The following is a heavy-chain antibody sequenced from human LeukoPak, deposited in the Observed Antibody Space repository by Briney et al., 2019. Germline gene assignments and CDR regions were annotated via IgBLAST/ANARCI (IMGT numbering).Heavy chain of an antibody. CDR1: GFTFSSYW. J-gene: IGHJ5*02. V-gene: IGHV3-7*01. Sequence: GGSLRLSCAASGFTFSSYWMSWVRQAPGNGLEWVANIKQDGSEKYYVDSVKGRFTISRDNSKNTLYLQMNSLRAEDTAVYYCAKDGEIYCTNGVCFSWFDPWGQGTLVTVSS. D-gene: IGHD2-8*01. CDR3: AKDGEIYCTNGVCFSWFDP. CDR2: IKQDGSEK.